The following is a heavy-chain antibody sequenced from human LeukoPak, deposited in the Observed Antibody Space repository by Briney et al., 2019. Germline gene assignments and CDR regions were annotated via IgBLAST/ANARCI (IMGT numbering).Heavy chain of an antibody. CDR2: INHSGST. CDR3: ARNGGYDYFGY. D-gene: IGHD5-12*01. CDR1: GGSFSGYY. Sequence: PSETLSLTCAVYGGSFSGYYWSWIRQPPGKGLEWIGEINHSGSTIYNPSLKSRVTISVDTSKNQFSLKLSSVTAADTAVYYCARNGGYDYFGYWGQGTLVTVSS. V-gene: IGHV4-34*01. J-gene: IGHJ4*02.